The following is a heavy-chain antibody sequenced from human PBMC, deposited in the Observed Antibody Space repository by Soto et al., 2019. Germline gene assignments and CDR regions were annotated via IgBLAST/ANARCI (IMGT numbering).Heavy chain of an antibody. CDR2: INPKSGDT. D-gene: IGHD2-8*01. CDR3: APFKQAPNGMDF. J-gene: IGHJ4*02. Sequence: VASVKVSCKASGYTFTVFSLHWVRQAPGQGLEWVGRINPKSGDTNYAQRFQGRVSMTRDTSISTSYLELSSLTSDDTALYYCAPFKQAPNGMDFWGQGALVTV. CDR1: GYTFTVFS. V-gene: IGHV1-2*06.